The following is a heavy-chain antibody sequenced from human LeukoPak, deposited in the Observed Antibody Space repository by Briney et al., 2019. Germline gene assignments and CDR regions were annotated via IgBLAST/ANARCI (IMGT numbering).Heavy chain of an antibody. CDR2: IYPGDSNT. V-gene: IGHV5-51*01. CDR3: AKRGSNYYFDY. J-gene: IGHJ4*02. D-gene: IGHD5-12*01. Sequence: GESLKISCKGSGYSFSSYWIGWVRQMPGKGLEWMGIIYPGDSNTKYNPSFQGQATISADKSINTAYLQWSSLKASDTAIYYCAKRGSNYYFDYWGQGALATVSS. CDR1: GYSFSSYW.